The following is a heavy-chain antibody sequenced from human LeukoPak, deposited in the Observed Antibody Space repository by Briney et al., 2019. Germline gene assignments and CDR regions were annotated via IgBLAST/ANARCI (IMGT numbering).Heavy chain of an antibody. J-gene: IGHJ4*02. CDR3: TTRLQHHFDY. Sequence: TGGSLTLSCAASGFTFSSYTMNWVRQALRQGLEWVSTISDPHSGSQTHYADSVKGRFTISRDDSQNTVYLQMDSLRAEGTAVYYCTTRLQHHFDYWGQGTQVTVSS. CDR1: GFTFSSYT. V-gene: IGHV3-23*01. D-gene: IGHD2-15*01. CDR2: ISDPHSGSQT.